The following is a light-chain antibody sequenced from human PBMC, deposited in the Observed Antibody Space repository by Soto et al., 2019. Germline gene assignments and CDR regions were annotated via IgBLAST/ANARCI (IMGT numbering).Light chain of an antibody. Sequence: IVLTQSPGTLSLSPGETATLSCRASQAVDSKFLAWYQQNPGQAPRLLMFGVSGRATAVPARFSGGGSGTDFSLPIRSMEPDDVAVYYCQLYGSSVPVTFGQGTRLQI. J-gene: IGKJ5*01. V-gene: IGKV3-20*01. CDR1: QAVDSKF. CDR2: GVS. CDR3: QLYGSSVPVT.